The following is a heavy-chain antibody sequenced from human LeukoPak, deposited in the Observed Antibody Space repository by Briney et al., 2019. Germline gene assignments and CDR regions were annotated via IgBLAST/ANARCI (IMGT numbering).Heavy chain of an antibody. CDR1: GYTFTSYG. J-gene: IGHJ5*02. D-gene: IGHD6-13*01. CDR2: IIPMFGTP. CDR3: ARVAAPGNRFWFDP. Sequence: EASVKVSCKASGYTFTSYGISWVRQAPGQGLEWMGSIIPMFGTPNNAQKFQDRVTITADKSTNTAYMELSSLRSEDTAVYYCARVAAPGNRFWFDPWGQGTLVTVSS. V-gene: IGHV1-69*06.